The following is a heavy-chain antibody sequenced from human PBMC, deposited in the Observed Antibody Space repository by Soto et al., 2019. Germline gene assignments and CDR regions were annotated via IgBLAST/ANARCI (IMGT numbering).Heavy chain of an antibody. V-gene: IGHV4-34*01. D-gene: IGHD3-10*01. CDR1: DGSFSGYY. CDR2: IDHSGST. CDR3: YRGRPTRF. J-gene: IGHJ4*02. Sequence: SETLSLTCTVSDGSFSGYYWSWIRQPPGKGLEWIGDIDHSGSTDYSPSLKSRVTMSVDTSKNQFSLHLTSVTAADTALYYCYRGRPTRFWGQGTLVTVSS.